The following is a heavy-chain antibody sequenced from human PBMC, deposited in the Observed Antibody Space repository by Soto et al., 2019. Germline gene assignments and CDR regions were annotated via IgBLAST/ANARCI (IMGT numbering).Heavy chain of an antibody. V-gene: IGHV3-21*01. J-gene: IGHJ3*02. CDR3: ATGSGLTIQGVTDAFDI. Sequence: EVQLVESGGGLVKPGGSLRLSCAASGFTFSSYSMNWVRQAPGNGLEWVSSISSSSSYIYYADSVKGRFTISRDNAKNSLYLQMNSLRAEDTAVYYCATGSGLTIQGVTDAFDIWGQGTMVTVSS. D-gene: IGHD3-3*01. CDR2: ISSSSSYI. CDR1: GFTFSSYS.